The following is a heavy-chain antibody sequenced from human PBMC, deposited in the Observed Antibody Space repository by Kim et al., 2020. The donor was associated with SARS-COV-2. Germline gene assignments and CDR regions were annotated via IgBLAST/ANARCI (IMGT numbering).Heavy chain of an antibody. D-gene: IGHD4-17*01. CDR1: GGSFSGYY. CDR2: INHSGST. CDR3: ARGLGGDYFYYYYMDV. J-gene: IGHJ6*03. Sequence: SETLSLTCAVYGGSFSGYYWSWIRQPPGKGLEWIGEINHSGSTNYNPSLKSRVTISVDTSKNQFSLKLSSVTAADTAVYYCARGLGGDYFYYYYMDVWGKGTTVTVSS. V-gene: IGHV4-34*01.